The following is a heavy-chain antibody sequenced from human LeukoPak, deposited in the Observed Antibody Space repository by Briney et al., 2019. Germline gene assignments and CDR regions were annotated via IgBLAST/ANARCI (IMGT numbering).Heavy chain of an antibody. J-gene: IGHJ6*02. CDR2: IHSGGGNT. CDR3: AKGSPDDSSGYGYYYYGMDV. Sequence: GGSLRLSCAVSGFTFSNYAMTWARQAPGKGLEWVSRIHSGGGNTYYADSVKGRFTISRDNSKNTLYLQMNSLRAEDTAVYYCAKGSPDDSSGYGYYYYGMDVWGQGTTVTVSS. CDR1: GFTFSNYA. V-gene: IGHV3-23*01. D-gene: IGHD3-22*01.